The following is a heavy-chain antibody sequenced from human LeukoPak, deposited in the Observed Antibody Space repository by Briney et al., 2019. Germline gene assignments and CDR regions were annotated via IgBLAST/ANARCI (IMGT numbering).Heavy chain of an antibody. D-gene: IGHD3-22*01. CDR2: VSSTSINI. CDR1: GFTFSSYG. CDR3: AKDSDGYYYDSSGEGYFDY. J-gene: IGHJ4*02. V-gene: IGHV3-21*04. Sequence: GGSLRLSCAASGFTFSSYGMNWVRQAPGKGLEWVSSVSSTSINIDYADSVKGRFTISRDNSKNTLYLQMNSLRAEDTAVYYCAKDSDGYYYDSSGEGYFDYWGQGTLVTVSS.